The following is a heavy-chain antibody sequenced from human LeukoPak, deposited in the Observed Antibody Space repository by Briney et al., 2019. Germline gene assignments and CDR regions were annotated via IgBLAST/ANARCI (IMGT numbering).Heavy chain of an antibody. D-gene: IGHD4-17*01. Sequence: PSETLSLTCAVYGGSFSGYYWSWIRQPPGKGLEWIGEINHSGSTNYNPPLKSRVTISVDTSKNQFSLKLSSVTAADTAVYYCARVSTTTAYWGQGTLVTVSS. J-gene: IGHJ4*02. CDR3: ARVSTTTAY. CDR2: INHSGST. V-gene: IGHV4-34*01. CDR1: GGSFSGYY.